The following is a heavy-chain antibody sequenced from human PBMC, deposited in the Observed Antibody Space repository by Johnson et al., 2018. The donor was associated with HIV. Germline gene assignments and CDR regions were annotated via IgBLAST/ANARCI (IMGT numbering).Heavy chain of an antibody. V-gene: IGHV3-11*04. D-gene: IGHD3-3*01. Sequence: QVQLVESGGGLVKPGGSLRLSCAACGFMFSDYYMSWIRQAPGNGLEWVSYIARSDSPIYYADSVKGRFTISRDNAKNSLYLQMNTLRAEDTAVYYCTRGRGLQFLEWPTGLWSAFDIWGQGTMVTVSS. CDR1: GFMFSDYY. J-gene: IGHJ3*02. CDR3: TRGRGLQFLEWPTGLWSAFDI. CDR2: IARSDSPI.